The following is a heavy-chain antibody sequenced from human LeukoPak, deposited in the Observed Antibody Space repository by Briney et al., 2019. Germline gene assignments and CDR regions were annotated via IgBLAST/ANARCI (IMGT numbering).Heavy chain of an antibody. CDR1: GYTFTSYY. D-gene: IGHD6-19*01. CDR2: ISAYNGNT. Sequence: GASVKVSCKASGYTFTSYYMHWVRQAPGQGLEWMGWISAYNGNTNYAQKLQGRVTMTTDTSTSTAYMELRSLRSDDTAVYYCARGSPPPKQWLANGDFDYWGQGTLVTVSS. CDR3: ARGSPPPKQWLANGDFDY. J-gene: IGHJ4*02. V-gene: IGHV1-18*04.